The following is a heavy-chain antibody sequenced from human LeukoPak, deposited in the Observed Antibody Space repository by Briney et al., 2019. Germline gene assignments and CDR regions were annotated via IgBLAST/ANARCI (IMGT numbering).Heavy chain of an antibody. CDR2: IYPGDSNT. J-gene: IGHJ4*02. Sequence: GESLKISCRGSGYSFTSYWIGWVRQMPGKGLEWMGIIYPGDSNTRYSPSFQGQVTISADKSISTAYLQWSSLKASDTAMYYCARLGSPTDTAMVYYFDYWGQGTLVTVSS. V-gene: IGHV5-51*01. CDR3: ARLGSPTDTAMVYYFDY. CDR1: GYSFTSYW. D-gene: IGHD5-18*01.